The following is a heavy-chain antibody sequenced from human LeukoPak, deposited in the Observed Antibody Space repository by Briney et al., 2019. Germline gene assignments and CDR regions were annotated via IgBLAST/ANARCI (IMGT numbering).Heavy chain of an antibody. V-gene: IGHV4-38-2*01. CDR1: GYSISSGYY. J-gene: IGHJ4*02. Sequence: TSETLSLTCAVSGYSISSGYYWGWIRPPPGKGLEWIGSIYHSGSTYYNPSLKSRVTISVGTSKNQFSLKLSSVTAADTAVYYCASELGIFSFDYWGQGTLVTVSS. CDR3: ASELGIFSFDY. CDR2: IYHSGST. D-gene: IGHD7-27*01.